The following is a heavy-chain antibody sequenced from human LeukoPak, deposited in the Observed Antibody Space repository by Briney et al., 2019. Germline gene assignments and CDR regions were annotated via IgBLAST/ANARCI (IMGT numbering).Heavy chain of an antibody. J-gene: IGHJ4*02. CDR1: GFTLSSYE. V-gene: IGHV3-23*01. CDR3: AHNRGYSYGQVDY. D-gene: IGHD5-18*01. CDR2: VDYSADST. Sequence: GGSLRLSCTVSGFTLSSYEMSWIRQAPGKGLEWVSSVDYSADSTHYADSVMGRFTISRDNSKNTLYPQMNSLRAEDTAVYYCAHNRGYSYGQVDYWGQGTLVTVSS.